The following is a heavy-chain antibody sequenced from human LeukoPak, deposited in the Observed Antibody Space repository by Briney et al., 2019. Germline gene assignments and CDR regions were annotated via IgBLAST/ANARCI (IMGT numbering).Heavy chain of an antibody. CDR3: ARDLGDCSSTSCYTPHSGMDV. Sequence: ASVKVSCKASGYTFTSYYMHWVRQAPGQGLEWMGIINPSSGSTSYAQKFQGRVTMTRDTSTSTVYMELSSLRSEDTAVYYCARDLGDCSSTSCYTPHSGMDVWGQGTTVTVSS. CDR1: GYTFTSYY. CDR2: INPSSGST. V-gene: IGHV1-46*01. J-gene: IGHJ6*02. D-gene: IGHD2-2*02.